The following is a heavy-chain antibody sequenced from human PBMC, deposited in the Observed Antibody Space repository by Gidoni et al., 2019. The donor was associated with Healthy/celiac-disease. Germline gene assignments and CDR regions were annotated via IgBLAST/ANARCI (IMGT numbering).Heavy chain of an antibody. CDR2: IKSKANSYAT. D-gene: IGHD1-7*01. CDR3: TSPQLELDYYYYYGMDV. Sequence: EVQLVESGGGLVQPGGSLTLSCAASGFTLSGSAMHWVRQASGKGLEWVDRIKSKANSYATAYAASVKGSFTISREDSKNTAYLQMNSLKTEDTAVYYCTSPQLELDYYYYYGMDVWGQGTTVTVS. CDR1: GFTLSGSA. J-gene: IGHJ6*02. V-gene: IGHV3-73*01.